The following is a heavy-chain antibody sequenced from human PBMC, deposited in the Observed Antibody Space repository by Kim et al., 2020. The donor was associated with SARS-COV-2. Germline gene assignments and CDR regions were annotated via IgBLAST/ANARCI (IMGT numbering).Heavy chain of an antibody. CDR3: AREPSIAAAGTVDY. J-gene: IGHJ4*02. Sequence: NPSLKRGVTISVDTSKNQFSLKLSSVTAADTAVYYCAREPSIAAAGTVDYWGQGTLVTVSS. V-gene: IGHV4-34*01. D-gene: IGHD6-13*01.